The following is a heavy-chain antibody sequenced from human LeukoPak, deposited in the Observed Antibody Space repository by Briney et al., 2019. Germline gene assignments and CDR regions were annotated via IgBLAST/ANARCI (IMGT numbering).Heavy chain of an antibody. CDR3: ARDSSAAGFDY. J-gene: IGHJ4*02. CDR1: GFTFSSYS. Sequence: GGSLRLSCAASGFTFSSYSMNWVRQAPGEGLEWVSYISSSSKTIYYADSVKGRFTISRDNAKNSLYLQMNSLRAEDTAVYYCARDSSAAGFDYWGQGTLVTVSS. V-gene: IGHV3-48*04. CDR2: ISSSSKTI. D-gene: IGHD6-13*01.